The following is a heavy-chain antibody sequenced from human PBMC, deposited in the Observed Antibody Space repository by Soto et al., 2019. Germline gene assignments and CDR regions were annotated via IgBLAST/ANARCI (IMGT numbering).Heavy chain of an antibody. Sequence: EVQLLESGGGLVQPGGSLRLSCAASGFTFSSYAMNWVRQAPGKGLEWVSSIPGTGGSTYYAASVRGRFTISRPNSKKTLNLQMNSLKVQATAVYYCAKDLPVYLLPTAFDSWGQGTLVTVSS. CDR1: GFTFSSYA. CDR2: IPGTGGST. V-gene: IGHV3-23*01. J-gene: IGHJ5*01. D-gene: IGHD2-8*01. CDR3: AKDLPVYLLPTAFDS.